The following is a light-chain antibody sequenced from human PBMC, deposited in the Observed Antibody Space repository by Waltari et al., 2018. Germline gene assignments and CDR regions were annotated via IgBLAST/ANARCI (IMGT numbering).Light chain of an antibody. V-gene: IGLV3-1*01. CDR1: DLGDKY. CDR2: QDG. Sequence: SYELTPPPSVSVSPGQTASITCPGDDLGDKYVCWYQQKPGQSPMLVIYQDGERPSGIPERFSGSNSGNTATLTISGTQAMDEADYYCQAWDTSTVVFGGGTELTVL. J-gene: IGLJ2*01. CDR3: QAWDTSTVV.